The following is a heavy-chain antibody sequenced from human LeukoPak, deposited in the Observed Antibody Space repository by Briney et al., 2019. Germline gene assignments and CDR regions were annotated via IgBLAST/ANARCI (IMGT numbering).Heavy chain of an antibody. CDR3: ASSGPPPDYYMDV. J-gene: IGHJ6*03. Sequence: PSETLSLTCTVSGGSISSSSYYWGWIRQPPGKGLEWIGSIHYSGSTYYNPSLKSRVTISVDTSKNQFSLKLSSVTAADTAVYYCASSGPPPDYYMDVWGKGTTVTVSS. D-gene: IGHD2-15*01. CDR1: GGSISSSSYY. CDR2: IHYSGST. V-gene: IGHV4-39*01.